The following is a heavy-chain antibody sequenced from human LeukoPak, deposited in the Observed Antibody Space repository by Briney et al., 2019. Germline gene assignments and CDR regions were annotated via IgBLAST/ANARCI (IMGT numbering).Heavy chain of an antibody. CDR3: ARGFYYGLDV. CDR2: VSTSSTYI. J-gene: IGHJ6*04. Sequence: GGSLRLSCAASGFTFSSYEMNWVRPAPGEGLEWVSSVSTSSTYIYYADSVKRRFTISRDNAKNSLYLQMNSLRADDTAVYYCARGFYYGLDVWGKGTTVTVSS. CDR1: GFTFSSYE. V-gene: IGHV3-21*01.